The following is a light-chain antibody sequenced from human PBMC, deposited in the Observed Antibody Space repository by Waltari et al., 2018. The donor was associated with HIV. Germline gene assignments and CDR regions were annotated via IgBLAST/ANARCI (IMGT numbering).Light chain of an antibody. V-gene: IGLV1-47*01. CDR3: AVWDDSLRGSV. Sequence: QSVLTQPPSVSGTPGQRVSISCSGSSSNIGTNYVYWYQQRPGTAPKLLIHRNNPRPSGVPDRFSGSKSGTSASRAISGLRSEDEADYYCAVWDDSLRGSVFGTGTEVTVL. CDR1: SSNIGTNY. J-gene: IGLJ1*01. CDR2: RNN.